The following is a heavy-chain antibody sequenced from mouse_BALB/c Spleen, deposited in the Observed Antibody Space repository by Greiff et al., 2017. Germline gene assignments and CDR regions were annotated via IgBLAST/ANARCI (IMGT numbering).Heavy chain of an antibody. D-gene: IGHD1-1*01. V-gene: IGHV1-7*01. CDR2: INPSTGYT. J-gene: IGHJ2*01. CDR3: ARYTTVEYYFDY. Sequence: QVQLQQSGAELAKPGASVKMSCKASGYTFTSYWMHWVKQRPGQGLEWIGYINPSTGYTEYNQKFKDKATLTADKSSSTAYMQLSSLTSEDSAVYYCARYTTVEYYFDYWGQGTTLTVAS. CDR1: GYTFTSYW.